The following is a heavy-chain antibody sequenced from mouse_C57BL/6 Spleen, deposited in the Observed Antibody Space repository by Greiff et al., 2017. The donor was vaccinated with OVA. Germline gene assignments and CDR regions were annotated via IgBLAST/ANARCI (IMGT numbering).Heavy chain of an antibody. V-gene: IGHV6-3*01. CDR2: IRLKSDNYAT. D-gene: IGHD1-1*01. Sequence: EVQLVESGGGLVQPGGSMKLSCVASGFTFSNYWMNWVRQSPEKGLEWVAQIRLKSDNYATHYAESVKGRFTISRDDSKSSVYLQMNNLRAEDTGIYYGTGRVFGSSYLDYWGQGTTLTVSS. CDR1: GFTFSNYW. J-gene: IGHJ2*01. CDR3: TGRVFGSSYLDY.